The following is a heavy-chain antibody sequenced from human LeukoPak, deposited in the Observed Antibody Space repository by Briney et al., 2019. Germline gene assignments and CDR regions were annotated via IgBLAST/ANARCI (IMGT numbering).Heavy chain of an antibody. CDR2: LSASGRGT. D-gene: IGHD1-26*01. CDR1: GFTFSSYA. Sequence: PPGGSLRLSCAASGFTFSSYAMIWVRQAPGKGLQWVSALSASGRGTYYADFVKGRFTVSRDNSKNTLYLQMNSLRAEDTALYFCAKGIPWACLPHCAFDIWGQGTMVTVSS. J-gene: IGHJ3*02. CDR3: AKGIPWACLPHCAFDI. V-gene: IGHV3-23*01.